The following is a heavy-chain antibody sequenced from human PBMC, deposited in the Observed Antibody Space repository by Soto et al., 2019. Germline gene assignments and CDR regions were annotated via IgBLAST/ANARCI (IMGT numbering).Heavy chain of an antibody. CDR3: ARHLSVRGPVEH. D-gene: IGHD5-12*01. Sequence: GGSLRLSCDASGFIFDDYAMHWVRQAPGKGLEWVSSITWNSDDIAYADPVKGRFTISRDNAKKSLYLHMNSLRTEDTAFYFCARHLSVRGPVEHWGQGS. CDR1: GFIFDDYA. V-gene: IGHV3-9*01. J-gene: IGHJ4*02. CDR2: ITWNSDDI.